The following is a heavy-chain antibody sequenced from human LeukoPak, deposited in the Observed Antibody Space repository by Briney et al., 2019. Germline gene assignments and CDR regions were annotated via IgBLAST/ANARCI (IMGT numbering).Heavy chain of an antibody. D-gene: IGHD3-9*01. CDR1: GGSISSYY. CDR2: IYYSGST. Sequence: PSETLSLTCTVSGGSISSYYWSWIRQPPGKGLERIGYIYYSGSTNYNPSLKSRVTISVATSKNQFSLKLSSVTAADTAVYYCARKPTYYDILTGYYTNWFDPWGQGTLVTVSS. J-gene: IGHJ5*02. V-gene: IGHV4-59*01. CDR3: ARKPTYYDILTGYYTNWFDP.